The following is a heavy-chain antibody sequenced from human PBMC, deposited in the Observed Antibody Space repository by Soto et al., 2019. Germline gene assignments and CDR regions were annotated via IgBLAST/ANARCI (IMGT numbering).Heavy chain of an antibody. CDR3: AADKTIFGVQVDY. J-gene: IGHJ4*02. V-gene: IGHV1-58*01. D-gene: IGHD3-3*01. CDR2: IVVGSGNT. Sequence: ASVKVSCKASGFTFTSSAVQWVRQARGQRLEWIGWIVVGSGNTNYAQKFQERVTITRDMSTSTAYMELSSLRSKDTAVYYCAADKTIFGVQVDYWGQGTLVTVSS. CDR1: GFTFTSSA.